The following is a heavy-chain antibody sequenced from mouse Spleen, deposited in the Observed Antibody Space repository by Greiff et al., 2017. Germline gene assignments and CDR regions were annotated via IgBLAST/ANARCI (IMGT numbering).Heavy chain of an antibody. CDR2: ISSGGSYT. J-gene: IGHJ4*01. CDR3: ARRGGYAVDAMDY. CDR1: GFTFSSYA. Sequence: EVKLVESGGGLVKPGGSLKLSCAASGFTFSSYAMSWVRQTPEKRLEWVATISSGGSYTYYPDSVKGRFTISRDNAKNTLYLQMSSLRSEETAVYYCARRGGYAVDAMDYWGQGTSVTVSS. V-gene: IGHV5-9-1*01. D-gene: IGHD2-2*01.